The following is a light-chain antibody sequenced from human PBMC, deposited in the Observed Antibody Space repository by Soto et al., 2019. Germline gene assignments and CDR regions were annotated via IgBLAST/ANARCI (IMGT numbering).Light chain of an antibody. CDR1: QSVSSN. J-gene: IGKJ5*01. CDR3: QQYGSSPIT. V-gene: IGKV3D-20*01. Sequence: LTQSPSVLSPGERATLSCRASQSVSSNLAWYQQKPGLAPRLLIYNASSRATGIPDRFSGSGSGTDFTLTISRLEPEDFAVYYCQQYGSSPITFGQGTRLEI. CDR2: NAS.